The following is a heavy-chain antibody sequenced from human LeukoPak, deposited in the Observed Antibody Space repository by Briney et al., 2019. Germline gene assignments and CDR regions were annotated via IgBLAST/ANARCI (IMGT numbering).Heavy chain of an antibody. V-gene: IGHV3-21*01. CDR1: GFSFSTYT. CDR2: ISSSGNYR. CDR3: MGEYIRGMADY. Sequence: PGGSLRLSCAASGFSFSTYTMIWFRQAPGKALEWVSSISSSGNYRDFADSVKGRLTISRDNAQKSLYLEMNSLRAEDTAVYDCMGEYIRGMADYWGQGTVVIVSS. D-gene: IGHD3-16*01. J-gene: IGHJ4*02.